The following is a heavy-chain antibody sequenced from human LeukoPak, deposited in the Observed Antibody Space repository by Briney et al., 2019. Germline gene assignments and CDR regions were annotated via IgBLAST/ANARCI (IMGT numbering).Heavy chain of an antibody. Sequence: PGGSLRLSCAASGFTFSSYAMSWVRQAPGKGLEWVSAISGSGGSTYYADSVKGRFTISRDNSKNTLYLRMNSLRAEDTAVYYCAKAPRVVVPAAIGRADYWGQGTLVTVSS. V-gene: IGHV3-23*01. CDR1: GFTFSSYA. CDR3: AKAPRVVVPAAIGRADY. D-gene: IGHD2-2*01. CDR2: ISGSGGST. J-gene: IGHJ4*02.